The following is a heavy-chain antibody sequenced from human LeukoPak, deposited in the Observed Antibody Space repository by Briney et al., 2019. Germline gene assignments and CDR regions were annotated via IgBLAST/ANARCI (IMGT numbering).Heavy chain of an antibody. CDR1: GGSFSGYY. V-gene: IGHV4-34*01. J-gene: IGHJ6*02. CDR3: ARGSTIFGVVDYYYYYGMDV. CDR2: INHSGST. D-gene: IGHD3-3*01. Sequence: KPSETLSLTCAVYGGSFSGYYWSRIRQPPGKGLEWIGEINHSGSTNYNPSLKSRVTISVDTSKNQFSLKLSSVTAADTAVYYCARGSTIFGVVDYYYYYGMDVWGQGTTVTVSS.